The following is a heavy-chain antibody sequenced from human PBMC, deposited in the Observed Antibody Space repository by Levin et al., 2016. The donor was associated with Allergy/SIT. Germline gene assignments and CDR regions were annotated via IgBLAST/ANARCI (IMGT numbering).Heavy chain of an antibody. V-gene: IGHV4-39*01. J-gene: IGHJ6*02. D-gene: IGHD2-15*01. CDR3: ARAAPYYYYGMDV. CDR2: IYYSGST. Sequence: SETLSLTCTVSGGSISSSSYYWGWIRQPPGKGLEWIGSIYYSGSTYYNPSLKSRVTISVDTSKNQFSLKLSSVIAADTAVYYCARAAPYYYYGMDVWGQGTTVTVSS. CDR1: GGSISSSSYY.